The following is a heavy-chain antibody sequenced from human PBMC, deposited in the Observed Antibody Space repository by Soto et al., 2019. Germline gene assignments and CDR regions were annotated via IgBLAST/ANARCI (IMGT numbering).Heavy chain of an antibody. Sequence: QVQLVESGGGVVQPGRSLRLSCAASGFTFSSYAMHWVRQAPGKGLGWLAVISYDGSNKYYAESLKGRCSISRDHSKISLDLQINSLRGEDTAVYSCARVPSSSGRAPFAYWCQGTMVTVSS. CDR3: ARVPSSSGRAPFAY. CDR1: GFTFSSYA. CDR2: ISYDGSNK. D-gene: IGHD2-15*01. V-gene: IGHV3-30-3*01. J-gene: IGHJ4*02.